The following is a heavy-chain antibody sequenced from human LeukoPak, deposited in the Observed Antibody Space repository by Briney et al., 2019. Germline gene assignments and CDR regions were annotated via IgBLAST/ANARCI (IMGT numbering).Heavy chain of an antibody. J-gene: IGHJ4*02. Sequence: ASVKVSCKASGYTFTGHYMHWVRQAPGHGLDWMGWISPNSWDSKPSQQLKGRVTMTGDTATNTAYMDLSRLTSADTAMYYCAKAAYSGSYYPFDWWGQGTLVTVSS. D-gene: IGHD1-26*01. CDR1: GYTFTGHY. CDR2: ISPNSWDS. CDR3: AKAAYSGSYYPFDW. V-gene: IGHV1-2*02.